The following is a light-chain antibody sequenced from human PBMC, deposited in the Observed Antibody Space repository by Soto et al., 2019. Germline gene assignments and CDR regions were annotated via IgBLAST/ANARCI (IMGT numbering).Light chain of an antibody. Sequence: KQSPATVSVSPGEGATLSCRASQGIGDTLAWYQQKAGQAPRLLIYAASSRATGIPDRFSGSGSGTDFTLTISSLEPEDFAVYYCQQRSNWPWTFGHGTKVDIK. CDR3: QQRSNWPWT. CDR2: AAS. CDR1: QGIGDT. V-gene: IGKV3D-11*01. J-gene: IGKJ1*01.